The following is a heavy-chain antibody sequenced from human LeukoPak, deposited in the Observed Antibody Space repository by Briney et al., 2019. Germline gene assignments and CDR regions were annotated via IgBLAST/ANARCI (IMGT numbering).Heavy chain of an antibody. CDR3: ARDATTGCGLDS. J-gene: IGHJ4*02. Sequence: PGGSLRLSCAASGFTFSSYEMNWVRQAPGKGLEWVSYISSSGSTIYYADSVKGRFTISRDNAKNSLYLQMNSLRAEDTAVYYCARDATTGCGLDSWGQGTQVPSRQ. CDR1: GFTFSSYE. D-gene: IGHD1-1*01. CDR2: ISSSGSTI. V-gene: IGHV3-48*03.